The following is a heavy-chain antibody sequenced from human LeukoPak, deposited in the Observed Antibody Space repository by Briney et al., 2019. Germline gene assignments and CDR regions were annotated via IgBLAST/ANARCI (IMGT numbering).Heavy chain of an antibody. Sequence: AGGSLRLSCAASGFTFSSYGMHWVRQAPGKGLEWVAVMSYDGGNKYYADSVKGRFTISRDNSKNTLYLQMNSLRAEDTAVYYCAKVLEGLPSANFDYWGQGTLVTVSS. V-gene: IGHV3-30*18. CDR3: AKVLEGLPSANFDY. CDR2: MSYDGGNK. J-gene: IGHJ4*02. D-gene: IGHD2-2*01. CDR1: GFTFSSYG.